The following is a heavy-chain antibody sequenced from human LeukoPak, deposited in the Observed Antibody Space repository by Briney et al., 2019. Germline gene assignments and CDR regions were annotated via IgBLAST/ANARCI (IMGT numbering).Heavy chain of an antibody. J-gene: IGHJ5*02. D-gene: IGHD3-3*01. CDR1: GGSISSSSYY. CDR2: IYYSGST. Sequence: PSETLSLTCTVSGGSISSSSYYWGWIRQPPGKGLEWIGSIYYSGSTYYNPSLKSRVTISVDTSKNQFSLKLSSVTAADTAVYYCARDSNPDFWSGYFSEKTFDPWGQGTLVTVSS. V-gene: IGHV4-39*07. CDR3: ARDSNPDFWSGYFSEKTFDP.